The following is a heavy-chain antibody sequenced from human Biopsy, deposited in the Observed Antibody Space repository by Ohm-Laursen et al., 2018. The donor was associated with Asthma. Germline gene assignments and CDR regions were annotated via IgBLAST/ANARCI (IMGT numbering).Heavy chain of an antibody. CDR1: GGTFSNFV. CDR3: ARCQVGYSSGRSLLLKKIYYSGMDV. J-gene: IGHJ6*02. D-gene: IGHD6-19*01. V-gene: IGHV1-69*13. CDR2: IMTVFGTT. Sequence: SVKVSCKAPGGTFSNFVISWVRQAPGQGLEWLGGIMTVFGTTNYAQKFQGRVTITADESTSTAYMEVTSLRSEDTAIYYCARCQVGYSSGRSLLLKKIYYSGMDVWGQGTAVTVSS.